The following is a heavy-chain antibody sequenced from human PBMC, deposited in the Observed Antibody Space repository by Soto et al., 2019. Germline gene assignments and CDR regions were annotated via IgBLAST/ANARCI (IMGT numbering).Heavy chain of an antibody. J-gene: IGHJ4*02. V-gene: IGHV3-23*01. CDR1: GFTFSSYA. CDR3: ASHYDMWSGYLSSVDY. CDR2: ISGSGGST. D-gene: IGHD3-3*01. Sequence: GGSLRRSCAASGFTFSSYAMSCVRQAPGKGLEWVSAISGSGGSTYYADSVKGRFTISRDNSKNTLYLQMNSLRAEDTAVYYCASHYDMWSGYLSSVDYWGQGTLVTVSS.